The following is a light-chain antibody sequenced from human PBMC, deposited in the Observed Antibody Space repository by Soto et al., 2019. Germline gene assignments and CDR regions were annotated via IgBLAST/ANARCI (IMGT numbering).Light chain of an antibody. CDR1: QSVSSNY. V-gene: IGKV3-20*01. J-gene: IGKJ4*01. CDR3: QQYSSSPLT. CDR2: GAS. Sequence: IVLTQSPVTLSLSPGEGATLSCRASQSVSSNYLAWYQQKPGQAPRLLIYGASSRATGIPDRFSGSGSGTDFTLTVSRLEPEDFAVYYCQQYSSSPLTFGGGTKVEIQ.